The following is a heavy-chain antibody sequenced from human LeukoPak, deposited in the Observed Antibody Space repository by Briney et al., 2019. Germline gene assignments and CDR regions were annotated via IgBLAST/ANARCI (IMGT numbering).Heavy chain of an antibody. V-gene: IGHV1-2*02. CDR1: GYTFTGYY. Sequence: GASVKVSCKASGYTFTGYYMHWVRQAPGQGLERMGWINPNSGGTNYAQKFQGRVTMTRDTSISTAYMELSRLRSDDTAVYYCARLLAARQRPDFDHWGQGTLVTVSS. D-gene: IGHD6-6*01. J-gene: IGHJ4*02. CDR2: INPNSGGT. CDR3: ARLLAARQRPDFDH.